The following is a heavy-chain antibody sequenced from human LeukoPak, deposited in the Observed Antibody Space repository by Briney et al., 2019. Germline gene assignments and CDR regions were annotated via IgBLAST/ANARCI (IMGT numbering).Heavy chain of an antibody. J-gene: IGHJ3*02. CDR1: GGSISNYY. V-gene: IGHV4-59*01. CDR3: ARDLRYSRFDI. D-gene: IGHD6-13*01. Sequence: SETLSLTCTVSGGSISNYYWSWIRQPPGKGLEWIGYISYSGNTNYNPSLKSRVTISVDTSKNQFSLKLSSVTAADTAVYYCARDLRYSRFDIWGQGTMVTVSS. CDR2: ISYSGNT.